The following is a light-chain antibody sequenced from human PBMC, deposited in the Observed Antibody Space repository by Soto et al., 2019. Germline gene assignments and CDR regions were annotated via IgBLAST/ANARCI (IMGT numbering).Light chain of an antibody. J-gene: IGLJ2*01. V-gene: IGLV3-21*02. CDR1: NIGSKS. CDR2: DDS. CDR3: QVWDSSSDRGV. Sequence: SYELTQPPSVSVAPGQTARITCGGNNIGSKSVHWYQQKPGQAPVLVVYDDSDRPSGIPERFSGSNSGNTATLTISRVEAGDEADYYCQVWDSSSDRGVFGGGTQVTVL.